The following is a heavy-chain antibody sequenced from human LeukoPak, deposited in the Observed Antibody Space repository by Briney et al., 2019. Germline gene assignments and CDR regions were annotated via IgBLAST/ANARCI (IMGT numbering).Heavy chain of an antibody. J-gene: IGHJ4*02. CDR1: GFSFSNYW. D-gene: IGHD2-8*01. V-gene: IGHV3-7*01. Sequence: GGSLRLSCAASGFSFSNYWMSWVRQAPGKWLEWVANIKQDGSEKYYVDSVKGRFTISRDNAKNSLYLQMDSLRAEDTAVYYCARDDCTNGVCCFDYWGQATLVTVS. CDR2: IKQDGSEK. CDR3: ARDDCTNGVCCFDY.